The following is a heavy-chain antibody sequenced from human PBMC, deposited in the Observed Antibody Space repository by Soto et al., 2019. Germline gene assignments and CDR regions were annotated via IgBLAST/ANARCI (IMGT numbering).Heavy chain of an antibody. CDR3: ARAEDDLTDGMDV. D-gene: IGHD2-15*01. CDR2: IYYSGRT. CDR1: GGSISSGGYY. Sequence: QVQLQESGPGLVKPSQTLSLTCTVSGGSISSGGYYWSWIRQHPGKGLEWSGYIYYSGRTYYNPYLTSRVTISVYTSKNQFSLKLSAMPAADTAVYYWARAEDDLTDGMDVWGQGTTVTVSS. V-gene: IGHV4-31*03. J-gene: IGHJ6*02.